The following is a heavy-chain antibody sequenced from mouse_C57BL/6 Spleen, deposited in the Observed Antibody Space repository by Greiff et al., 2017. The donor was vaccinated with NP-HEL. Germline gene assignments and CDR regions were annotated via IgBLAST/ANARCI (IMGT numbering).Heavy chain of an antibody. CDR2: INYDGSST. CDR1: GFTFSDYY. J-gene: IGHJ4*01. Sequence: EVKLVESEGGLVQPGSSMKLSCTASGFTFSDYYMAWVRQVPEKGLEWVANINYDGSSTYYLDSLKSRFLISRDNAKNILYLQMSSLKSEDTATYYCARDRGTTVPYAMDYWGQGTSVTVSS. D-gene: IGHD1-1*01. CDR3: ARDRGTTVPYAMDY. V-gene: IGHV5-16*01.